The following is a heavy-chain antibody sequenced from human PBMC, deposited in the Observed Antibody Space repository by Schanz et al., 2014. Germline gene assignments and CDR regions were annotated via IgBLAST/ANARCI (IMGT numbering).Heavy chain of an antibody. CDR1: GFTFGSYG. V-gene: IGHV3-23*04. J-gene: IGHJ4*02. CDR2: ISGGGGTR. D-gene: IGHD3-9*01. Sequence: VQLVESGGGLVKPGGSLRLSCAASGFTFGSYGMSWVRQGPGKGLEWVSGISGGGGTRNYADSVKGRFTVFRDNSKRTLYLQMNSLRAEDTAVYYCAKQIHYDILTVTRNWGQGTLVTVSS. CDR3: AKQIHYDILTVTRN.